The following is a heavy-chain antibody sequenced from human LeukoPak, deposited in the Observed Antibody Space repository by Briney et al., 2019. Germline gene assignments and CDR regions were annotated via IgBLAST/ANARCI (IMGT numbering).Heavy chain of an antibody. Sequence: SETLSLTSTVSGGSISSYYWSWIRQPPGKGLEWIGYIYYSGSTNYNPSLKSRVTISVDTSKNQFSLKLSSVTAADTAVYYCARDDSSGYYYFDYWGQGTLVTVSS. J-gene: IGHJ4*02. V-gene: IGHV4-59*12. CDR1: GGSISSYY. D-gene: IGHD3-22*01. CDR2: IYYSGST. CDR3: ARDDSSGYYYFDY.